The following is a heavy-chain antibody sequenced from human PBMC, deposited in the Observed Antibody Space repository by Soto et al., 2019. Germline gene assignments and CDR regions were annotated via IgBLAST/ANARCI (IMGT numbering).Heavy chain of an antibody. CDR2: ISGNGGST. Sequence: GSLRLSCAASGFTFSSYAMSWVRQAPGKGLEWVSAISGNGGSTYYADSVKGRFTISRDNSKNTLYLQMNSLRAEDTAVYYCAKDRIAAAGTEWFDPWGQGTLVTVSS. V-gene: IGHV3-23*01. CDR3: AKDRIAAAGTEWFDP. D-gene: IGHD6-13*01. J-gene: IGHJ5*02. CDR1: GFTFSSYA.